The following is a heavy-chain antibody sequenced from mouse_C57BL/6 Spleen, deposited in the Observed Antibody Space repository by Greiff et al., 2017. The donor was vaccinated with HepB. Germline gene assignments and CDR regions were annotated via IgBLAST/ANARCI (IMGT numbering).Heavy chain of an antibody. CDR1: GYSFTGYY. CDR2: INPSTGGT. D-gene: IGHD2-3*01. Sequence: VQLQQSGPELVKPGASVKISCKASGYSFTGYYMNWVKQSPEKSLEWIGEINPSTGGTTYNQKFKAKATLTVDKSSSTAYMQLKSLTSEDSAVYYCARRKIYDGYSFAYWGQGTLVTVSA. J-gene: IGHJ3*01. V-gene: IGHV1-42*01. CDR3: ARRKIYDGYSFAY.